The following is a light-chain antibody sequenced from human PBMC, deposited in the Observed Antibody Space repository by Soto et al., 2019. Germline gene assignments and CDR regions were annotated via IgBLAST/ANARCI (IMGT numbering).Light chain of an antibody. J-gene: IGKJ5*01. Sequence: EIVMTQSPATLSVSPGERATLSCRASQSVSSSYLAWYQQKPGQAPRLLIYGASSRATGISDRFSGSGSGTDFTLTISRLEPEDFAVYYCQQYNNWPPITFGQGTRLEI. CDR1: QSVSSSY. CDR3: QQYNNWPPIT. CDR2: GAS. V-gene: IGKV3-20*01.